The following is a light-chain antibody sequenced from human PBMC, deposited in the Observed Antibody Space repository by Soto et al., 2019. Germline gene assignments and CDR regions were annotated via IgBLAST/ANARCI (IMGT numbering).Light chain of an antibody. V-gene: IGKV3-20*01. CDR2: GAS. J-gene: IGKJ5*01. CDR1: QSVSSSY. CDR3: QHYDSWPIT. Sequence: EIVLTQSPGPLSSSPGERATLSCRASQSVSSSYLAWYQRKPGQPPRLLIYGASSRATGIPDRFSGSGSGTAVTLTISRLEPEGFAVFYCQHYDSWPITFGHGTRRET.